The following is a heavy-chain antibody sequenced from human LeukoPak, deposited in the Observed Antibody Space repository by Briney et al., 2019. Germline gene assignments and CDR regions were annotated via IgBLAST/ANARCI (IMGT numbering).Heavy chain of an antibody. V-gene: IGHV4-59*01. Sequence: SETLSLTCTVSGGSISSYYWSWIRQPPGKGLEWIGYIYYSGSTNYNPSLKSRVTISVDTSKNQFSLKLSSVTAADTAVYYCARDTRGGFGNDAFDIWGQGTMVPVSS. CDR1: GGSISSYY. J-gene: IGHJ3*02. D-gene: IGHD3-10*01. CDR2: IYYSGST. CDR3: ARDTRGGFGNDAFDI.